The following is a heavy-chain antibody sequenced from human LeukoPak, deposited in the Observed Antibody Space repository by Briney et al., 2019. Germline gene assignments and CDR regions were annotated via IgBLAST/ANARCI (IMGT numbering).Heavy chain of an antibody. D-gene: IGHD2-2*01. CDR1: GDSIRSYY. CDR2: IYYTGST. Sequence: SETLSLTCTVSGDSIRSYYWNWIRQPPGKGLEWIGYIYYTGSTNYNPSLNSRVTISVDTSNNQFSLRLSSVTAADTAVYYCARLPALWGQGTLVTVSS. CDR3: ARLPAL. J-gene: IGHJ4*02. V-gene: IGHV4-59*01.